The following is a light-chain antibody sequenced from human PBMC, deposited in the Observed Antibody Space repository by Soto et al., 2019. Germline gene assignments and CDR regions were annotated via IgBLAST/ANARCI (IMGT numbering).Light chain of an antibody. CDR1: SRDVGGYNY. J-gene: IGLJ1*01. CDR2: EVR. Sequence: QSALTQPASVSGSPGQSITISCTGTSRDVGGYNYVSWYQQHPGKAPKLMIYEVRNRPSGVSNRFSGSKSVNTTSLTISGLQAEDEADYYCSSYTTISTYVFGTGTKVTVL. V-gene: IGLV2-14*01. CDR3: SSYTTISTYV.